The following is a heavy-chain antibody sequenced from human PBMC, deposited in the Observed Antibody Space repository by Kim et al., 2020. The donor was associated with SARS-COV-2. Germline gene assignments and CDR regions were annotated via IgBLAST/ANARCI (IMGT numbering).Heavy chain of an antibody. V-gene: IGHV4-59*13. D-gene: IGHD3-9*01. J-gene: IGHJ6*02. CDR3: ARDPTDTYDILTGYYGYGMDV. CDR2: IYYSGST. CDR1: GGSISSYY. Sequence: SETLSLTCTVSGGSISSYYWSWIRQPPGKGLEWIGYIYYSGSTNYNPSLKSRVTISVDTSKNQFSLKLSSVTAADTAVYYCARDPTDTYDILTGYYGYGMDVWGQGTTVIVSS.